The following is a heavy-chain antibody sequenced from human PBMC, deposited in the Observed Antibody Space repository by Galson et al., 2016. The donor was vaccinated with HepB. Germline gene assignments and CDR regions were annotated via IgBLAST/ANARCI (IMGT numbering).Heavy chain of an antibody. J-gene: IGHJ6*02. CDR1: GFTFSRYD. V-gene: IGHV3-13*01. CDR3: ARDGGGTGGYYYYAMDV. D-gene: IGHD1-14*01. CDR2: IGTAGDT. Sequence: SLRLSCAASGFTFSRYDMHWVRHVTGKGLEWVSAIGTAGDTYYPGSVKGRFTISRENAKNSLYLQMNSLRDEDTAMYYCARDGGGTGGYYYYAMDVWGQGTTVTVSS.